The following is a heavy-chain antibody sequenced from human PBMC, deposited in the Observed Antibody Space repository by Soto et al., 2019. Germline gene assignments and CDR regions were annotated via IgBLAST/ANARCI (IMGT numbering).Heavy chain of an antibody. D-gene: IGHD1-7*01. Sequence: ASVKVSCKASGYTFTSYDINWVRQATGQGLEWMGWMNPNSGNTGYAQKFQGRVTMTRNTSISTAYMELSSLRSEDTAVYYCASGRITGTTGWFYYYYGMDVWGQGTTVTVSS. J-gene: IGHJ6*02. CDR1: GYTFTSYD. CDR2: MNPNSGNT. CDR3: ASGRITGTTGWFYYYYGMDV. V-gene: IGHV1-8*01.